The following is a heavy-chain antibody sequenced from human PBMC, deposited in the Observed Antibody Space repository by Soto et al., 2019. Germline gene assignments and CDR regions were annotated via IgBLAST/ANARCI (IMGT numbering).Heavy chain of an antibody. J-gene: IGHJ4*02. CDR1: GFTFSDYY. Sequence: EVQLVESGGGLVQPGGSLRLSCAVSGFTFSDYYMDWVRQAPGNGLEWVCRTRNKANSDTTEYATSVKGRFIISRDDSKNSLHRQMNSLKTEDTAVYFCARGDFDSGWRDFDLWGQGTLVTVSS. CDR3: ARGDFDSGWRDFDL. CDR2: TRNKANSDTT. V-gene: IGHV3-72*01. D-gene: IGHD6-19*01.